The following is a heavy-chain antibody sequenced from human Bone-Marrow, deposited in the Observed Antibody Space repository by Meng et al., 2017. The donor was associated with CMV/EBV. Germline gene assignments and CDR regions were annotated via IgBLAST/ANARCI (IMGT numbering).Heavy chain of an antibody. CDR3: ARGRADQPQDTAMVLHYYYYGMDV. V-gene: IGHV1-8*01. J-gene: IGHJ6*02. CDR1: GYTFTSYD. Sequence: ASVKVSCKASGYTFTSYDINWVRQATGQGLEWMGWMNPNSGNTGYAQKFQGRVTMTRNTSISTAYMELSSLRSEDTAVYYCARGRADQPQDTAMVLHYYYYGMDVWGQGTTVPVSS. D-gene: IGHD5-18*01. CDR2: MNPNSGNT.